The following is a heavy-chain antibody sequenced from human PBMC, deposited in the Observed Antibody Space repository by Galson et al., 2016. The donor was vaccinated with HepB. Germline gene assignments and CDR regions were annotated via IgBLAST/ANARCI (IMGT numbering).Heavy chain of an antibody. CDR1: GGSVSSGRYY. V-gene: IGHV4-61*01. D-gene: IGHD6-25*01. CDR2: SFGSGTT. CDR3: ASGDPQVPIGGSDIFDI. Sequence: EPLSLTCTVSGGSVSSGRYYWSWVRQSPGKGPEWIGYSFGSGTTNYTPYLKRRVTIAVDTSEDQFSLELKSVTAADTGRYYCASGDPQVPIGGSDIFDIWGRGTLVTVSS. J-gene: IGHJ3*02.